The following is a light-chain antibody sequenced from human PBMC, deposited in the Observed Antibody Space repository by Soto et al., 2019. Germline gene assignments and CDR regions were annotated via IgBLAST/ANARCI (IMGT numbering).Light chain of an antibody. V-gene: IGKV1-12*01. CDR1: QDISKW. CDR3: QQASSFPHT. CDR2: AAS. J-gene: IGKJ2*01. Sequence: DIQMTQSPSSVSAPVGDRVTISCRASQDISKWLAWFQQKPGKAPKLLISAASTLQSGVPSRFSGSGSETEFTLTIQSLQPDDIGTYYCQQASSFPHTFGQGTQVEIK.